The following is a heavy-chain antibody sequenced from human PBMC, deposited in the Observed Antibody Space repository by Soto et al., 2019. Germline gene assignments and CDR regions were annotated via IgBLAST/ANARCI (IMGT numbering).Heavy chain of an antibody. D-gene: IGHD5-12*01. J-gene: IGHJ4*02. CDR1: GFTFSSYA. Sequence: EVQLLESGGGLVQPGGSLRLSFPASGFTFSSYALSWVRQAPGKGLGGVSAIRGSGGSTYYADSVKGRFTISRDNSKNTLYLQMNSLRAEDTAVYYCAKGSPSMVATGFDYWGQGTLVTVSS. CDR2: IRGSGGST. V-gene: IGHV3-23*01. CDR3: AKGSPSMVATGFDY.